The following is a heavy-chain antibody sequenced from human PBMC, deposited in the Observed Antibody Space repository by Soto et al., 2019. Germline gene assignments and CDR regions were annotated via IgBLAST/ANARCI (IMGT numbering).Heavy chain of an antibody. CDR3: ATGITPPYYYGSGSYYPLAY. Sequence: ASVKVSCTASGYTFTSYGISWVRQDPGQGLEWMGWISAYNGNTNYAQKLQGRVTMTTDTSTSTAYMELSSLRSEDTAVYYCATGITPPYYYGSGSYYPLAYWGQGTLVTVSS. D-gene: IGHD3-10*01. J-gene: IGHJ4*02. CDR1: GYTFTSYG. CDR2: ISAYNGNT. V-gene: IGHV1-18*01.